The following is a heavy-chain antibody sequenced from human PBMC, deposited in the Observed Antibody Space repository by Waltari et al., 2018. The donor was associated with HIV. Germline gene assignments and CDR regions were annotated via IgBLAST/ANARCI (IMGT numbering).Heavy chain of an antibody. J-gene: IGHJ3*02. CDR2: LSGSGGST. CDR1: GFTFSSNA. CDR3: AKAFYYDSSGYDAFDI. Sequence: VQLLESGGGLVQPRGSLRLSCAASGFTFSSNAMSWVRQAPGTGLEWVSALSGSGGSTYYADSVKGRFTISRDNSKNTLYLQMNSLRAEDTAVYYCAKAFYYDSSGYDAFDIWGQGTMVTVSS. D-gene: IGHD3-22*01. V-gene: IGHV3-23*01.